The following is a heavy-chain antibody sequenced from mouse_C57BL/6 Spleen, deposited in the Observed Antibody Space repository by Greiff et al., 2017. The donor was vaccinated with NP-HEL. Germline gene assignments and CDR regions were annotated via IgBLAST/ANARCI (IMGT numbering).Heavy chain of an antibody. D-gene: IGHD1-1*01. J-gene: IGHJ2*01. CDR3: ASLYYYGSSYDC. CDR2: IYPGDGDT. Sequence: VQLQQSGPELVKPGASVKISCKASGYAFSSSWMNWVKQRPGKGLEWIGRIYPGDGDTNYNGKFKGKATLTADKSSSTAYMQLSSLTSEDSAVYFCASLYYYGSSYDCWGQGTTLTVSS. V-gene: IGHV1-82*01. CDR1: GYAFSSSW.